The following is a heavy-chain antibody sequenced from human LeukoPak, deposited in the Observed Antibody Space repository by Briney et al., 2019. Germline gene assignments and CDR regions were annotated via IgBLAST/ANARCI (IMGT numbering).Heavy chain of an antibody. V-gene: IGHV4-4*07. J-gene: IGHJ6*02. CDR1: GGSISSYY. D-gene: IGHD3-10*01. Sequence: SETLSLTCTVSGGSISSYYWSWIRQPAGKGLEWIERIYTSGSTNYNPSLKSRVTMSVDTSKNQFSLKLSSVTAADTAVYCCAGGRIWFGELLTPGFGMDVWGQGTTVTVSS. CDR3: AGGRIWFGELLTPGFGMDV. CDR2: IYTSGST.